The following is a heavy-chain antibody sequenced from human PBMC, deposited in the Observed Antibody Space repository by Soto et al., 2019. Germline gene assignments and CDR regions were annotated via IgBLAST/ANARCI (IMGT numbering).Heavy chain of an antibody. V-gene: IGHV4-59*01. CDR2: IYYSGST. CDR1: GGSISSYY. D-gene: IGHD6-6*01. J-gene: IGHJ4*02. Sequence: SETLSLTCTVSGGSISSYYWSWIRQPPGKGLEWIGYIYYSGSTNYNPSLKSRVTISVDTSKNQFSLKLSSVTAADTAVYYCARERGIAARRGLDYWGQGTLVTVSS. CDR3: ARERGIAARRGLDY.